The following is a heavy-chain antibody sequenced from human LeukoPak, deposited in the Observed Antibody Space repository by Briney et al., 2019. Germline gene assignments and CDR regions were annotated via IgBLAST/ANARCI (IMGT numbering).Heavy chain of an antibody. J-gene: IGHJ3*01. Sequence: SETLSLTCTVSGGSISSGGYYWSWIRQHPGKGLEWIGYIYYSGSTNYNPSLKSRVTISVDTSKNQFSLNLTSVTTADTAVYYCARVSCSSTSCPRRDALDVWGQGTMVTVSS. CDR3: ARVSCSSTSCPRRDALDV. CDR1: GGSISSGGYY. CDR2: IYYSGST. V-gene: IGHV4-61*08. D-gene: IGHD2-2*01.